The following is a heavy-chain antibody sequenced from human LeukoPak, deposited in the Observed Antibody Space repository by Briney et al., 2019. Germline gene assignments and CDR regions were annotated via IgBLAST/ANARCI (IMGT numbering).Heavy chain of an antibody. CDR3: AREGAASRGNWFDP. Sequence: GGSLRLSCEASGFTFTNAWLSWVRQAPGKGLEWVGRSKSKTDGGTIDYAAPVKGRFTISRDDSKNTLYLQMNSLKTEDTAVYYCAREGAASRGNWFDPWGQGTLVTVSS. CDR1: GFTFTNAW. D-gene: IGHD3-16*01. V-gene: IGHV3-15*01. J-gene: IGHJ5*02. CDR2: SKSKTDGGTI.